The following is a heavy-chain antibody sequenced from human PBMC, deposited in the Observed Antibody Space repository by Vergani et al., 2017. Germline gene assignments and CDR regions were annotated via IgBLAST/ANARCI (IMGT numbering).Heavy chain of an antibody. D-gene: IGHD3-16*02. V-gene: IGHV4-34*01. CDR2: VNHGGST. J-gene: IGHJ4*02. Sequence: QVQLQEWGAGLLKTSEPLSLTCGVSGGSFSDYYWSWIRQAPGMGLEWIGEVNHGGSTNYNPSLKSRVSISVDTSKNQFSLQLTSVTAADLALYFCASIARAPTRRNPPPDYWGQGILVTVSS. CDR1: GGSFSDYY. CDR3: ASIARAPTRRNPPPDY.